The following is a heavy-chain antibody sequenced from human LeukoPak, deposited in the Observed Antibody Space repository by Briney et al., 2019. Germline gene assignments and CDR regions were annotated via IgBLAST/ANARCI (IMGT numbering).Heavy chain of an antibody. Sequence: ASVKVSCKASGYTFTGYYMHWVRQAPGQGLEWMGWINPNSGGTNYAQNFQGRVTMTRNTSISTAYMELSSLRSEDTAVYYCASPLYWGQGTLVTVSS. J-gene: IGHJ4*02. CDR2: INPNSGGT. CDR1: GYTFTGYY. V-gene: IGHV1-2*02. CDR3: ASPLY.